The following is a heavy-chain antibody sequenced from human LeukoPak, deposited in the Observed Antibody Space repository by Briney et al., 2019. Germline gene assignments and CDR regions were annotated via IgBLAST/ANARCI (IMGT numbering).Heavy chain of an antibody. CDR2: TYTSGST. Sequence: PSETLSLTCTVSGGSISSYYWSWIRQPAGKGLEWIGRTYTSGSTNYNPSLKSRVTMSVDTSKNQFSLKLSSVTAADTAVYYCAGQVVRGVHNWFDPWGQGTLVTVSS. J-gene: IGHJ5*02. D-gene: IGHD3-10*01. V-gene: IGHV4-4*07. CDR1: GGSISSYY. CDR3: AGQVVRGVHNWFDP.